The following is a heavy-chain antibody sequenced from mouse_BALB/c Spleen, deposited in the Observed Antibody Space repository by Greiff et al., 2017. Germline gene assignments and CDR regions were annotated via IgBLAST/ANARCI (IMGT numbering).Heavy chain of an antibody. CDR1: GYTFTSYN. J-gene: IGHJ4*01. D-gene: IGHD2-3*01. Sequence: QVQLQQPGAELVKPGASVKMSCKASGYTFTSYNMHWVKQTPGQGLEWIGAIYPGNGDTSYNQKFKGKATLTADKPSSTAYMQLSSLTSEDSAVYYCARSGDGPYYYAMDYWGQGTSVTVSS. CDR2: IYPGNGDT. CDR3: ARSGDGPYYYAMDY. V-gene: IGHV1-12*01.